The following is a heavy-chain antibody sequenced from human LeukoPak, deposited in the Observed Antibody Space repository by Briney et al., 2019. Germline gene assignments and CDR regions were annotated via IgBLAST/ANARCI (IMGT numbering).Heavy chain of an antibody. J-gene: IGHJ4*02. CDR1: GFTFSSYA. CDR2: ISGSGGST. V-gene: IGHV3-23*01. CDR3: AKDFGTRDYGDGH. Sequence: GGSLRLSCAASGFTFSSYAMSWVCQARGKGLEWVSAISGSGGSTYYADSVKGRFTISRDNSKNTLYLQMNSLRAEDTAVYYCAKDFGTRDYGDGHWGQGTLVTVSS. D-gene: IGHD4-17*01.